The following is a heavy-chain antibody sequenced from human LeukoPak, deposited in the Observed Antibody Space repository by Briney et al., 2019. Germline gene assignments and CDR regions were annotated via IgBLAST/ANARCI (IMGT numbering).Heavy chain of an antibody. CDR2: INSSGSTK. J-gene: IGHJ6*02. CDR3: ARDPMYIYGMDV. CDR1: GFTFSHYY. Sequence: PGGSLRLSCAASGFTFSHYYMTWIRQAPGKGLEWVAYINSSGSTKFYADSVKGRFTISRDNAKNSLYLQMNSLRAEDTAVYYCARDPMYIYGMDVWGQGTTVTVSS. D-gene: IGHD1-1*01. V-gene: IGHV3-11*01.